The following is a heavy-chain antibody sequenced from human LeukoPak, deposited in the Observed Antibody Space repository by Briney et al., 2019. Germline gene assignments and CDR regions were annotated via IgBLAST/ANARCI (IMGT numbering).Heavy chain of an antibody. V-gene: IGHV4-39*07. D-gene: IGHD5-24*01. CDR2: IYYSGST. J-gene: IGHJ5*02. CDR1: GGSISSSSYY. Sequence: SETLSLTCTVSGGSISSSSYYWGWIRQPPGKGLEWIGSIYYSGSTYYNPSLKSRVTISVDTSKNQFSLKLSSVTAADTAVYYCARARGDGYSVLLNWFDPWGQGTLVTVSS. CDR3: ARARGDGYSVLLNWFDP.